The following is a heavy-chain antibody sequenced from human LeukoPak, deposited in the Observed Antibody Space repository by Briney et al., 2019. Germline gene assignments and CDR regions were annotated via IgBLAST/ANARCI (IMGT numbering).Heavy chain of an antibody. CDR3: AREQYQRFDP. Sequence: PSETLSLTCTVSGGPISSYYWSWIRQPAGKGLEWIGRIYTSGSTNYNPSPKSRVTMSVDTSKNQFSLKLSSVSAADTAVYYCAREQYQRFDPWGQGTLVTVSS. CDR1: GGPISSYY. V-gene: IGHV4-4*07. J-gene: IGHJ5*02. CDR2: IYTSGST. D-gene: IGHD2-2*01.